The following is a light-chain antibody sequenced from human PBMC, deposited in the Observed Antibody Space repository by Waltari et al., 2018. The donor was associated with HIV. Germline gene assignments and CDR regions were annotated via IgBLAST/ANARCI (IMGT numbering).Light chain of an antibody. J-gene: IGLJ1*01. V-gene: IGLV1-47*01. CDR1: TSNIGSNF. Sequence: QSGLTQPPSASGTPWQRLSISCAGNTSNIGSNFVFWYRQIPGAAPTLLVYRNNHRPSGVGDRFSGSRSGASASLVISGLRVEDEADYYCASWDDGLRGHVFGSGTTVSV. CDR3: ASWDDGLRGHV. CDR2: RNN.